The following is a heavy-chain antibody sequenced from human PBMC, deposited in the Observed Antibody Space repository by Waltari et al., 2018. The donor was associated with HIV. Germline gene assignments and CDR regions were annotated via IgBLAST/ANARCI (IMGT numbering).Heavy chain of an antibody. D-gene: IGHD6-6*01. CDR1: GFTFSSYA. V-gene: IGHV3-23*01. CDR3: AKEGIAGRPSVPDY. CDR2: IRGSGGST. J-gene: IGHJ4*02. Sequence: EVQLLESGGGLVQHGGSLRLSCAASGFTFSSYAMSWVRQAPGKGLEWVSVIRGSGGSTYYADFVKGRFTISRDNSKNTLYLQMNSLRAEDTAVYYCAKEGIAGRPSVPDYWGQGTLVTVSS.